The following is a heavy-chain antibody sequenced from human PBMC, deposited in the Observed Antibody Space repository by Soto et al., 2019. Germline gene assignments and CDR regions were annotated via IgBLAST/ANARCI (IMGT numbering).Heavy chain of an antibody. D-gene: IGHD6-19*01. V-gene: IGHV3-30-3*01. Sequence: HPGGSLRLSCAASGFTFSSYAMHWVRQAPGKGLEWVAVISYDGSNKYYADSVKGRFTISRDNSKNTLYLQMNSLRAEDTAVYYCARDLGSGWYSDYWGQGTLVTVSS. CDR2: ISYDGSNK. CDR3: ARDLGSGWYSDY. J-gene: IGHJ4*02. CDR1: GFTFSSYA.